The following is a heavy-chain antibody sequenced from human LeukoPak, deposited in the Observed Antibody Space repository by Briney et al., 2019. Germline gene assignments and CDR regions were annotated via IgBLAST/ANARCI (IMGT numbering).Heavy chain of an antibody. J-gene: IGHJ4*02. V-gene: IGHV2-70*01. Sequence: TLSLTCTVSGGSVSSGSYYWSWIRQPPGKALEWLALIDWDDDKYYSTSLKTRLTISKDTSKNQVVLTMTNMDPVDTATYYCARWRPGTFYFDYWGQGTLVTVSS. CDR1: GGSVSSGSYY. CDR2: IDWDDDK. D-gene: IGHD6-13*01. CDR3: ARWRPGTFYFDY.